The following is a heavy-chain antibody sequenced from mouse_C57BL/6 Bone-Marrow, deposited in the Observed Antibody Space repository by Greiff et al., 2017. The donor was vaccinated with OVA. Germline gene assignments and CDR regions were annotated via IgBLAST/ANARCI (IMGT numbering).Heavy chain of an antibody. CDR1: GFTFSSYA. Sequence: EVQGVESGGGLAEPGGSLKLSCAASGFTFSSYAMSWVRQTPEKRLEWVATISDGGSYTYYPDNVKGRFTISRDNAKNNLYLQMSHLKSEDTAMYYCASEGRRGYFDVWGTGTTVTVSS. J-gene: IGHJ1*03. V-gene: IGHV5-4*01. D-gene: IGHD2-12*01. CDR3: ASEGRRGYFDV. CDR2: ISDGGSYT.